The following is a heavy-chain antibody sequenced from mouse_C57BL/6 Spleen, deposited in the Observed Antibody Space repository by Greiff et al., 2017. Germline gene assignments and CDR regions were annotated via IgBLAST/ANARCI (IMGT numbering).Heavy chain of an antibody. Sequence: QVQLQQSGPELVKPGASVKISCKASGYAFSSSWLNWVKQRPGKGLEWIGRIYPGDGDTNYNEKFKSKATLTVDKPSSTAYMQLSSLTSEDSAVYYCAREEIYYDYGWFAYWGQGTLVTVSA. CDR3: AREEIYYDYGWFAY. CDR1: GYAFSSSW. V-gene: IGHV1-82*01. CDR2: IYPGDGDT. J-gene: IGHJ3*01. D-gene: IGHD2-4*01.